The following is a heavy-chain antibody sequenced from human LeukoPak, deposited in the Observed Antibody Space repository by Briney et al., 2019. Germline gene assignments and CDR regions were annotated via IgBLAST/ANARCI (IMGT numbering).Heavy chain of an antibody. CDR2: IYYTGST. V-gene: IGHV4-59*01. D-gene: IGHD1-26*01. J-gene: IGHJ6*03. CDR3: ARDPYSGSYGDYYYYYMDV. CDR1: GGSISSYY. Sequence: SETLSLTCTVSGGSISSYYWSWIRQPPGKGLEWIGYIYYTGSTNYNPPLKRRVTISVDTSKNQFSLKLSSVTAADTAVYYCARDPYSGSYGDYYYYYMDVWGKGTTVTISS.